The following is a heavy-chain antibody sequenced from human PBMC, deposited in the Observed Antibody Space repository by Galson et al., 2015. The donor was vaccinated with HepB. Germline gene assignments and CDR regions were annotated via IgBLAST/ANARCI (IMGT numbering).Heavy chain of an antibody. CDR2: IKSKTDGGTT. V-gene: IGHV3-15*07. J-gene: IGHJ4*02. CDR1: GFTFSNAW. D-gene: IGHD3-22*01. Sequence: LRLSCAASGFTFSNAWMNWVRQAPGKGLEWVGRIKSKTDGGTTDYAAPVKGRFTISRDDSKNTLYLQMNSLKTEDTAVYYCTTDPPPYYYDSSGYYYVGLDYWGQGTLVTVSS. CDR3: TTDPPPYYYDSSGYYYVGLDY.